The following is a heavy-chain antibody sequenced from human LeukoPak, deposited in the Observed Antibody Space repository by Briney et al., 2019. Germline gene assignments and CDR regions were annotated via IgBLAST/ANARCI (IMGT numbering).Heavy chain of an antibody. J-gene: IGHJ5*02. V-gene: IGHV3-48*01. Sequence: GGSLRLSCAASGFTFSSYSMNWVRQAPGKGLEWVSYISRSAGIIYYADSVKGRFTISRDSAKNSLFLQMNSLRAEDTAVYYCARGSGSYSFNLLGFDPWGQGTLVTVSS. CDR3: ARGSGSYSFNLLGFDP. D-gene: IGHD1-26*01. CDR1: GFTFSSYS. CDR2: ISRSAGII.